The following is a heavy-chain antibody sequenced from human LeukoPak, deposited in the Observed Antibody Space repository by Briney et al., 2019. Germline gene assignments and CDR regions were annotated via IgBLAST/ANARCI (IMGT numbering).Heavy chain of an antibody. D-gene: IGHD4-17*01. CDR3: ARTGSAGDYVFWFDP. CDR2: ISAYNGNT. J-gene: IGHJ5*02. V-gene: IGHV1-18*01. Sequence: GASVKVSCKASGYTFTSYGLSWVRQAPGQGLEWMGWISAYNGNTNYAQKLQGRVTMTTDKSTSTAYMELRSLRSDDTAVYYCARTGSAGDYVFWFDPWGQGTLVTVSS. CDR1: GYTFTSYG.